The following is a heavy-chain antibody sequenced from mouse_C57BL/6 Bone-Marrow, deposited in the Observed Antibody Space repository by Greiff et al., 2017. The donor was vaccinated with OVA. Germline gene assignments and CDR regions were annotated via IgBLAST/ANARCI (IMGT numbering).Heavy chain of an antibody. CDR3: TRGWGGTVVARGSMDY. V-gene: IGHV5-9-1*02. CDR1: GFTFSSYA. D-gene: IGHD1-1*01. J-gene: IGHJ4*01. CDR2: ISSGGDYI. Sequence: EVMLVESGEGLVKPGGSLKLSCAASGFTFSSYAMSWVRQTPEKRLEWVAYISSGGDYIYYADTVTGRFTISRDNARNNLYLQMSSLKSEDTAMYYCTRGWGGTVVARGSMDYWGQGTSVTVSS.